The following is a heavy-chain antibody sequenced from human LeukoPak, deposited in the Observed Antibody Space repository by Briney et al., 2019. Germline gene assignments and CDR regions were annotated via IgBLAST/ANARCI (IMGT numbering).Heavy chain of an antibody. Sequence: GASVKVSCKVSGGTFRSYAISWVRQAPGQGLEWMGGINPIFGTANYAQKFQGRVTITADESTSTAYMELSSLRSEDTAVYYCATWEWELLRNWFGPWGQGTLVTVSS. CDR3: ATWEWELLRNWFGP. CDR2: INPIFGTA. J-gene: IGHJ5*02. V-gene: IGHV1-69*13. CDR1: GGTFRSYA. D-gene: IGHD1-26*01.